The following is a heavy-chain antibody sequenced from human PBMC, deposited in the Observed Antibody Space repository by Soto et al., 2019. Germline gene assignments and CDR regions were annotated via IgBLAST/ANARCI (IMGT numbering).Heavy chain of an antibody. CDR1: GGSFSGYY. J-gene: IGHJ6*03. V-gene: IGHV4-34*01. Sequence: TSETLSLTCAVYGGSFSGYYWSWIRQPPGKGLEWIGEINHSGSTNYNPSLKSRVTISVDTSKNQFSLKRSSVTAADTAVYYCARGRGKTGTNGYYYYMDVWGKGTTVTVSS. CDR2: INHSGST. D-gene: IGHD1-7*01. CDR3: ARGRGKTGTNGYYYYMDV.